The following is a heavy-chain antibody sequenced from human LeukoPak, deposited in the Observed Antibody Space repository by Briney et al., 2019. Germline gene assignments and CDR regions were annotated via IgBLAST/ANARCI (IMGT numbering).Heavy chain of an antibody. V-gene: IGHV4-39*07. J-gene: IGHJ3*02. CDR3: ARAGIAVAGTPDAFDI. CDR1: GGSISSSSYY. Sequence: SETLSLTCTVSGGSISSSSYYWGWIRQSPGKGLECIGTIYYSGSAYYNPSLKSRVTISVDTSKNQFSLKLSSVTAADTAVYYCARAGIAVAGTPDAFDIWGQGTMVTVSS. D-gene: IGHD6-19*01. CDR2: IYYSGSA.